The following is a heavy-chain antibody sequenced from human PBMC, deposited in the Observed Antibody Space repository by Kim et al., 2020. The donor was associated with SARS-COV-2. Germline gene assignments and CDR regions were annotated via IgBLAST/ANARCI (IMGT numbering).Heavy chain of an antibody. CDR2: IYYSGST. Sequence: SETLSLTCTVSGGSISSSSYYWGWIRQPPGKGLEWIGSIYYSGSTYYNPSLKSRVTISVDTSKNQFSLKLSSVTAADTAVYYCARPLTLGAFDIWGQGTMVTVSS. D-gene: IGHD7-27*01. V-gene: IGHV4-39*01. J-gene: IGHJ3*02. CDR3: ARPLTLGAFDI. CDR1: GGSISSSSYY.